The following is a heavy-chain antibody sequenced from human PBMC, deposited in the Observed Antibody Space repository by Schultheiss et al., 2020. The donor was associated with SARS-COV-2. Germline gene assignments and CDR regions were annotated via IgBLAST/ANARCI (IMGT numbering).Heavy chain of an antibody. D-gene: IGHD6-13*01. Sequence: SQTLSLTCTVSGGSITTTYWSWIRQPPGKGLEWIGYIYYSGSSNYDPSLKSRVTISVDTSKNQLSLKLSSVTAADTAVYYCARETAVGSVFDYWGQGTLVTVSS. J-gene: IGHJ4*02. CDR3: ARETAVGSVFDY. CDR1: GGSITTTY. CDR2: IYYSGSS. V-gene: IGHV4-59*01.